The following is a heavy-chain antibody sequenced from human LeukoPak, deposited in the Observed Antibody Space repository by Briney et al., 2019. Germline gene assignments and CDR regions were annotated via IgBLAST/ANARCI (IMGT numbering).Heavy chain of an antibody. CDR2: IYYSGST. V-gene: IGHV4-59*01. J-gene: IGHJ5*02. CDR1: GGSISSYY. D-gene: IGHD6-19*01. Sequence: SETLSLTCTVAGGSISSYYWSWIRQPLGKGLEWIGYIYYSGSTNYNPSLKSRVTISVDTSKNQFSLKLSSVTAADTAAYYCARHGYSSGSLAWFDPWGQGTQVTVSS. CDR3: ARHGYSSGSLAWFDP.